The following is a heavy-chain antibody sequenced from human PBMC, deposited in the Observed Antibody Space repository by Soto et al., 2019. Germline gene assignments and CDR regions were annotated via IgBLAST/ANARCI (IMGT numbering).Heavy chain of an antibody. J-gene: IGHJ3*02. CDR1: GGSISSSSYY. D-gene: IGHD3-9*01. V-gene: IGHV4-39*01. CDR2: IYYSGST. CDR3: ASGSNYDILTGYYLDAFDI. Sequence: SETLSLTCTVSGGSISSSSYYWGWIRQPPGKGLEWIGSIYYSGSTYYNPSLKSRVTISVDTSKNHFSLKLSSVTAADTAVYYCASGSNYDILTGYYLDAFDIWGQGTMVTVSS.